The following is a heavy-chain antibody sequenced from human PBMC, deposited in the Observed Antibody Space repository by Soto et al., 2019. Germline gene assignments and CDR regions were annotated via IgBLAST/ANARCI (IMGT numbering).Heavy chain of an antibody. Sequence: ASVKVSCKASGYTFTSYDINWVRQATGQGLEWMGWMNPNSGNTGYAQKFQGRVTMTRNTSISTAYMELSSLRSEDTAVYYCARKSQPPTWPYIWGSYPHLGAFDIWGQGTTVTVSS. CDR2: MNPNSGNT. J-gene: IGHJ3*02. CDR3: ARKSQPPTWPYIWGSYPHLGAFDI. V-gene: IGHV1-8*01. CDR1: GYTFTSYD. D-gene: IGHD3-16*02.